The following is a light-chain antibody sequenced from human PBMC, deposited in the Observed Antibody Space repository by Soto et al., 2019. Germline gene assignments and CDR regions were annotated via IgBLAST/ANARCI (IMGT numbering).Light chain of an antibody. CDR2: AAS. CDR3: QQYNSWPLT. CDR1: QSANSN. J-gene: IGKJ3*01. V-gene: IGKV3-15*01. Sequence: EIVMTQSPVTLSVSPGERATLSCRASQSANSNLAWYQQKPGQAPRLLIYAASTGATGIPARFSGSGSGSDFTLTISSLQSEDFAVYYCQQYNSWPLTFGPGTKVDI.